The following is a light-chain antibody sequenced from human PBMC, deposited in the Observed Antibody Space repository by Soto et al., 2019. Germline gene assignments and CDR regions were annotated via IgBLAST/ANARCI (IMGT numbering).Light chain of an antibody. CDR3: QQRSNSPT. CDR2: DAS. J-gene: IGKJ5*01. V-gene: IGKV3-11*01. CDR1: QSVSSY. Sequence: IALTQSPATLSLSPGERATLSCRASQSVSSYLAWYQQKPGQAPRLLIYDASNRATGIPARFSGSGSGTDFTLTISSLEPEDFAVYYCQQRSNSPTFGQGTRLEIK.